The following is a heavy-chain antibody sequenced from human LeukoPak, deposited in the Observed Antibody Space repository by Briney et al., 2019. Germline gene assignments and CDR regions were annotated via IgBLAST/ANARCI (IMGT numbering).Heavy chain of an antibody. CDR2: ISSSGNTI. CDR3: ARDAYYYDSSGYYVY. J-gene: IGHJ4*02. Sequence: GGSLRLTCAASGLTFSDYYMSWIRQAPGKGLEWVSYISSSGNTIYYADSVKGRFTISRDNAKNSLYLQMNSLRAEDTAVYYCARDAYYYDSSGYYVYWGQGTLVTVSS. CDR1: GLTFSDYY. D-gene: IGHD3-22*01. V-gene: IGHV3-11*04.